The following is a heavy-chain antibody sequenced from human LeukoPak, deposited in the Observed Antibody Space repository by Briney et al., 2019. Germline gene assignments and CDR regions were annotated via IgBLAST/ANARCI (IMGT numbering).Heavy chain of an antibody. CDR3: AKGAIAVAGSGYYFDY. J-gene: IGHJ4*02. V-gene: IGHV3-23*01. CDR2: ISGSGGST. D-gene: IGHD6-19*01. Sequence: GGSLRLSCAASGFTFSSYAMSWVRQAPGKGLEWVSAISGSGGSTYYADSVKGRFTISRDNSKNTLYLQMNSLRAEDTAVYYCAKGAIAVAGSGYYFDYWGQGTLVSVSS. CDR1: GFTFSSYA.